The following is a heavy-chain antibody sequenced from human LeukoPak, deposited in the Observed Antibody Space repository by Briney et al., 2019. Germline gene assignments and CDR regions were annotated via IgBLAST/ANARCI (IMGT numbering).Heavy chain of an antibody. CDR3: ARVNNYYDSSGYYYVKYYMDV. V-gene: IGHV3-21*01. CDR1: GFTFSSYS. J-gene: IGHJ6*03. CDR2: ISSSSSYI. D-gene: IGHD3-22*01. Sequence: GGSLRLSCAASGFTFSSYSMNWVRQAPGKGLEWVSSISSSSSYIYYADSVKGRFTISRDNAKNSLYLQMNSLRAEDTAVYYCARVNNYYDSSGYYYVKYYMDVWGKGTTVTISS.